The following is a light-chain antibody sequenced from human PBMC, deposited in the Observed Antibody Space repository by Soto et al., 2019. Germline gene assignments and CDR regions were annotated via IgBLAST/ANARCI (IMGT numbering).Light chain of an antibody. CDR1: STNLANYNL. CDR3: CSYAGNSTFV. V-gene: IGLV2-23*02. Sequence: QSVLTQPASGSGSPGQSITISCNGTSTNLANYNLVSWYQQYPGKAPKLIIYEVNKRPSGFSNRFSGAKSGNTASLTISELQAEDEADYYCCSYAGNSTFVFGTGTRSPS. J-gene: IGLJ1*01. CDR2: EVN.